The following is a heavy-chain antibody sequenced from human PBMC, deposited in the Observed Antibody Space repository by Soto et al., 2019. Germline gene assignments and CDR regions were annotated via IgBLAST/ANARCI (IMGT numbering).Heavy chain of an antibody. Sequence: ASVKVSFKVSGYTLTELSMHWLRQAPGKGLEWMGGFDPEDGETIYAQKFQGRVTMTEDTSTDTAYMELSSLRSEDTAVYYCATESYGSGSYVWFDPWGQGTLVTVSS. V-gene: IGHV1-24*01. J-gene: IGHJ5*02. D-gene: IGHD3-10*01. CDR3: ATESYGSGSYVWFDP. CDR2: FDPEDGET. CDR1: GYTLTELS.